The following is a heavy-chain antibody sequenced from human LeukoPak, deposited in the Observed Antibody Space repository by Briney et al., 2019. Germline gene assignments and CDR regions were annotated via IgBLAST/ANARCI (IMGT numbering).Heavy chain of an antibody. D-gene: IGHD3-10*01. V-gene: IGHV1-69*13. CDR3: AGGLWFGEFYYYYYYMDV. CDR1: GGTFSSYA. CDR2: IIPIFGTA. J-gene: IGHJ6*03. Sequence: SVKVSCKASGGTFSSYAISWVLQAPGQGLEWMGGIIPIFGTANYAQKFQGRVTITADESTSTAYMELSSLRSEDTAVYYCAGGLWFGEFYYYYYYMDVWGKGTTVTVSS.